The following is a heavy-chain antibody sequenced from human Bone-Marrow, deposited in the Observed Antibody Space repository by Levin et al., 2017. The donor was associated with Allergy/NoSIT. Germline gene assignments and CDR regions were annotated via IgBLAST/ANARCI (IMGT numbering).Heavy chain of an antibody. Sequence: AASVKVSCRASGGSLSSYDINWVRQATGQGLEYMGWMSRNSGNTGYAQKFQGRITMARDSATDTFHMELTSLRSGDAAMYFCATARGATEFDSWGQGTLLTVSS. CDR1: GGSLSSYD. CDR2: MSRNSGNT. D-gene: IGHD1-26*01. V-gene: IGHV1-8*02. J-gene: IGHJ4*02. CDR3: ATARGATEFDS.